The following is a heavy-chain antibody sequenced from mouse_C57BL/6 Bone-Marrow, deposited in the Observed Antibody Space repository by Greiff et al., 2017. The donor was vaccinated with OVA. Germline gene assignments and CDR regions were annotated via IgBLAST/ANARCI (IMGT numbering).Heavy chain of an antibody. J-gene: IGHJ4*01. CDR1: GFTFSDYG. Sequence: EVKLVESGGGLVKPGGSLKLSCAASGFTFSDYGMHWVRQAPEKGLEWVAYISSGSSTIYYADTVKGRFTISRDNAKNTLFLQMTSLRSADTAMYYCARRGGWLPLYAMDYWGQGTSVTVSS. CDR3: ARRGGWLPLYAMDY. CDR2: ISSGSSTI. D-gene: IGHD2-3*01. V-gene: IGHV5-17*01.